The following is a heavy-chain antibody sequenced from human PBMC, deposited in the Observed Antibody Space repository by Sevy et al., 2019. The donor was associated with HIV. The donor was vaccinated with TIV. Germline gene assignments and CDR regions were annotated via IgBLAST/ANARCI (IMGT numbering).Heavy chain of an antibody. CDR1: GFTFNNYA. Sequence: GGSLRLSCADSGFTFNNYAMSWVRQAPGKGLEWVSAISSSGGSTYYADSVKGRFTISRDNSKNTLYLQMNSLRAEDTAIYYCAKDEKYQLPRGTFDYWGQGTLVTVSS. D-gene: IGHD2-2*01. V-gene: IGHV3-23*01. CDR3: AKDEKYQLPRGTFDY. J-gene: IGHJ4*02. CDR2: ISSSGGST.